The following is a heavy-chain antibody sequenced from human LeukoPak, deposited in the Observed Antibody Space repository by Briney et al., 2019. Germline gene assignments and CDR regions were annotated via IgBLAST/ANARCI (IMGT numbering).Heavy chain of an antibody. CDR3: ARRAGAYSHPYDY. CDR1: GFTFSGFR. Sequence: GGSLRLSCEASGFTFSGFRMSWVRLAPGKGLEWVANIREDGGDIFYVDSVKGRFTISRDNAKNSLYLQMNSLRAEDTAVYYCARRAGAYSHPYDYWGQGTLVTVSS. V-gene: IGHV3-7*03. CDR2: IREDGGDI. D-gene: IGHD4/OR15-4a*01. J-gene: IGHJ4*02.